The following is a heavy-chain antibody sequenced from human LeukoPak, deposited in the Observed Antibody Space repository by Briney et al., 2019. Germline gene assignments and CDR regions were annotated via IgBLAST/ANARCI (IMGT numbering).Heavy chain of an antibody. CDR2: IYYSGST. CDR3: ARTPPDIVVVPAAPSPYDNWFDP. J-gene: IGHJ5*02. Sequence: PSETLSLTCTVSGGSISSSSYYWGWIRQPPGKGLEWIGSIYYSGSTYYNPSLKSRVTISVDTSKNQFSLKLSSVTAADTAVYYCARTPPDIVVVPAAPSPYDNWFDPWCQGTLVTVSS. V-gene: IGHV4-39*07. D-gene: IGHD2-2*01. CDR1: GGSISSSSYY.